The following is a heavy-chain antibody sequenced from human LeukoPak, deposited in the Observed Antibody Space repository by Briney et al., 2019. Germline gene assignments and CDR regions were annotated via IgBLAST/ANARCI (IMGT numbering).Heavy chain of an antibody. Sequence: GGSLRLSCAASGFTFSNYWMHWDRQVPGKGLVWVSRINDDGSATFYADSVKGRFTISRDNAKNTLFLQMSSLRAEDTAVYFCAREILAPGKTHDYWGQGTLVTVSS. CDR1: GFTFSNYW. CDR2: INDDGSAT. V-gene: IGHV3-74*01. J-gene: IGHJ4*02. CDR3: AREILAPGKTHDY.